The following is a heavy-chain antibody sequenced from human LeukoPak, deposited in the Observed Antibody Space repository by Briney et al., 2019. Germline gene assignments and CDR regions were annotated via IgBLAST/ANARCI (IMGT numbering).Heavy chain of an antibody. V-gene: IGHV3-21*04. CDR2: ISSSSSYI. Sequence: GGSLRLSCAASGFSFSSNSMNWVRQAPGKGLEWVSSISSSSSYIYYADSVKGRFTISRDNARNSLYLQMNSLRAEDTAVYYCARGRITMVRGVTPGGNWFDPWGQGTLVTVSS. D-gene: IGHD3-10*01. J-gene: IGHJ5*02. CDR1: GFSFSSNS. CDR3: ARGRITMVRGVTPGGNWFDP.